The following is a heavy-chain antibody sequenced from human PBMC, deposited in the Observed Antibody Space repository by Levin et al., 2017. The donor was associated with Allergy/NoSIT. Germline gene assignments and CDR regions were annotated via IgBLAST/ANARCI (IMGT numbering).Heavy chain of an antibody. V-gene: IGHV3-30-3*01. D-gene: IGHD5-24*01. CDR2: ISYDGSNK. CDR1: GFTFSSYA. J-gene: IGHJ4*02. Sequence: SGGSLRLSCAASGFTFSSYAMHWVRQAPGKGLEWVAVISYDGSNKYYADSVKGRFTISRDNSKNTLYLQMNSLRAEDTAVYYCARRGGEMATITTASYFDYWGQGTLVTVSS. CDR3: ARRGGEMATITTASYFDY.